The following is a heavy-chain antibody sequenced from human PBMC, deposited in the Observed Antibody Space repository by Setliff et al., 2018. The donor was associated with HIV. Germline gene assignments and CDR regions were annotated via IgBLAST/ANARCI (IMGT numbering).Heavy chain of an antibody. J-gene: IGHJ4*02. CDR1: GGTFSSYA. Sequence: GASVKVSCKASGGTFSSYAMNWVRQAPGQGLEWMGWISNYNRNTNYAQKFHGRVTMTQDTSADTAYMEMRRLRSDDTAVFYCATVPVTSGTLPYIWGPGTLVTV. CDR2: ISNYNRNT. V-gene: IGHV1-3*04. D-gene: IGHD3-10*01. CDR3: ATVPVTSGTLPYI.